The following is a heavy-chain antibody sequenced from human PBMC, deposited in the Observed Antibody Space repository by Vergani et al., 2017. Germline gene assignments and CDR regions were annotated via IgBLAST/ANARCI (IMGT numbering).Heavy chain of an antibody. D-gene: IGHD2-2*02. J-gene: IGHJ6*03. CDR1: FDSIRNLY. CDR3: AREYPPGHYYYMDV. Sequence: QLHLQESGPGLVKSSETLSLTCSVSFDSIRNLYCNWIRQPPGKGLEWIGSIHYSENTNYNPSLKTRVTISVDTSKNQFSLKLSSVTAADTAVYYCAREYPPGHYYYMDVWGKGTTVTVSS. V-gene: IGHV4-59*11. CDR2: IHYSENT.